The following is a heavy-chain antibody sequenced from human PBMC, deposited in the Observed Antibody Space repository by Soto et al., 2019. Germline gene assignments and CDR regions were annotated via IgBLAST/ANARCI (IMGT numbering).Heavy chain of an antibody. CDR3: ARVGVGGGYSGYPDPFGYYYGMDV. CDR2: ISSSSSYI. J-gene: IGHJ6*02. V-gene: IGHV3-21*01. Sequence: PGGSLRLSCAASGFTFSSYSMNWVRQAPGKGLEWVSSISSSSSYIYYADSVKGRFTISRDNAKNSLYLQMNSLRAEDTAVYYCARVGVGGGYSGYPDPFGYYYGMDVWGQGTTVTVSS. D-gene: IGHD5-12*01. CDR1: GFTFSSYS.